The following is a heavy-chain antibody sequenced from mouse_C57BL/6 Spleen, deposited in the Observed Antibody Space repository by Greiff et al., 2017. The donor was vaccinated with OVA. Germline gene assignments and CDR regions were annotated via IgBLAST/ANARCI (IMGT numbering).Heavy chain of an antibody. CDR2: IYPGDGDT. CDR3: ARGGYGSSYGYFDV. V-gene: IGHV1-82*01. CDR1: GYAFSSSW. Sequence: QVQLQQSGPELVKPGASVKISCKASGYAFSSSWMNWVKQRPGKGLEWIGRIYPGDGDTNYNGKFKDKATLTADKSSSTAYMQLSSLTSEDSAVYFCARGGYGSSYGYFDVWGTGTTVTVSS. D-gene: IGHD1-1*01. J-gene: IGHJ1*03.